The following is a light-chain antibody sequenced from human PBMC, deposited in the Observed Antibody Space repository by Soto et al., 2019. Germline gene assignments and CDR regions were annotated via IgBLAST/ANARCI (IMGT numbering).Light chain of an antibody. Sequence: QSVLTQPASVSGSPGQSIAISCSGTSSDVGDYKSVSWYQHHPGKVPKLVIFEVSNRPSGVSDRFSGSKSGNTASLTVSGLQAADEADYFCKSYAGSNTYVFGSGTKVTVL. V-gene: IGLV2-14*01. CDR1: SSDVGDYKS. J-gene: IGLJ1*01. CDR2: EVS. CDR3: KSYAGSNTYV.